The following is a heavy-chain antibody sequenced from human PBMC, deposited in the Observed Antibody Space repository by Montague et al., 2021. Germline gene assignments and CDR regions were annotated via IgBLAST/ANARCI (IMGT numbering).Heavy chain of an antibody. CDR1: DFTFSTYA. V-gene: IGHV3-33*01. Sequence: SLRLSCTASDFTFSTYAMHWVRQAPGKGLEWVSVIWYDGSNKFYADFVKGRFISSSDNTKNTLYLQMNNMRAEDTAMYYCAREVAAGSGSNYVDYWGQGTLVTVSS. CDR3: AREVAAGSGSNYVDY. D-gene: IGHD3-10*01. CDR2: IWYDGSNK. J-gene: IGHJ4*02.